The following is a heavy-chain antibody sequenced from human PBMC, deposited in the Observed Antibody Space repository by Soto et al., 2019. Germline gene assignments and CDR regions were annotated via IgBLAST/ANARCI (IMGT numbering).Heavy chain of an antibody. CDR2: IFYNGTT. D-gene: IGHD4-17*01. CDR3: AKPYGDRLAYYYGLVV. J-gene: IGHJ6*02. CDR1: GGFISTYF. Sequence: PSETLSLTCTVSGGFISTYFWSWIRQVPGKGPEWIGYIFYNGTTNYNPSLKSRVTMSVDTSKNQFSLKLNSVTAADTAVYYCAKPYGDRLAYYYGLVVWGQGTTVTVSS. V-gene: IGHV4-59*03.